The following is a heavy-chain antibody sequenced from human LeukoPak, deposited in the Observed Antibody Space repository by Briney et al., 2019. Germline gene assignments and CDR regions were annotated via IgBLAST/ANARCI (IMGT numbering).Heavy chain of an antibody. CDR2: ISTDGYTT. V-gene: IGHV3-74*01. CDR1: GLAFSAYK. J-gene: IGHJ4*02. Sequence: GGSLRLSCAASGLAFSAYKMHWVRQAPRKGLAWVSRISTDGYTTDYADFVQGRFTASRDNTKNTWSLQMNSLRAEDTAVYYCAKGAPTKWGQGTLVTVSS. CDR3: AKGAPTK. D-gene: IGHD5-12*01.